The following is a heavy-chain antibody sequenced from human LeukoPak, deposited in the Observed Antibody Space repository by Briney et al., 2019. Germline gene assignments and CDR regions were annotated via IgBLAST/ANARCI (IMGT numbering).Heavy chain of an antibody. CDR3: ARAVRRYNWNGDDAFDI. D-gene: IGHD1-1*01. V-gene: IGHV1-69*05. CDR1: GGTFSSYA. Sequence: ASVKVSCKASGGTFSSYAISWVRQAPGQGLEWMGGIIPIFGTANYAQKFQGRVTITTDESTSTAYMELSSLRSEDTAVYYCARAVRRYNWNGDDAFDIWGQGTMVTVSS. J-gene: IGHJ3*02. CDR2: IIPIFGTA.